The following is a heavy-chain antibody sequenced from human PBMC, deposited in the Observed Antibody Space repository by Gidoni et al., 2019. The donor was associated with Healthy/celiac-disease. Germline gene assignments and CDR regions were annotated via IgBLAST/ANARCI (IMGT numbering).Heavy chain of an antibody. CDR3: ARTQNAGYSSSWYFYGMDV. D-gene: IGHD6-13*01. V-gene: IGHV1-3*01. J-gene: IGHJ6*02. Sequence: SQKLQGRVTITRDTSASTAYMELSSLKSEDTAVYYCARTQNAGYSSSWYFYGMDVWGQGTTVTVSS.